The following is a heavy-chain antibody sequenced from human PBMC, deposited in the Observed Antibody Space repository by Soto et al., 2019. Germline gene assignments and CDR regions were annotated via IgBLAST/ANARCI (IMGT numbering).Heavy chain of an antibody. CDR3: ARPRYYDGSALFYYYYGMDV. CDR1: GFTFSTYS. V-gene: IGHV3-21*01. J-gene: IGHJ6*02. D-gene: IGHD3-22*01. Sequence: EVQLVESGGGLVKPGGSLRLSCAASGFTFSTYSMNWVRQAPGKGLEWVSCISSTSSYIYYADSVKGRFTISRDNAKNSLYLQMNSLRAEDTAVYYCARPRYYDGSALFYYYYGMDVWGQGTTVTVSS. CDR2: ISSTSSYI.